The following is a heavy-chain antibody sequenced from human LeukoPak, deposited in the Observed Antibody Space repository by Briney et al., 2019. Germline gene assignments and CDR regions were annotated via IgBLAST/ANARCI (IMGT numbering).Heavy chain of an antibody. CDR1: GGSISGGGYY. J-gene: IGHJ4*02. V-gene: IGHV4-30-2*01. Sequence: PSETLSLTCTVSGGSISGGGYYWSWIRQPPGKGLEWIGYIYHSGSTYYNPSLKSRVTISVDRSKNQFSLKLSSVTAADTAVYYCARAYNKGYCSSTSCPLIDYWGQGTLVTVSS. CDR3: ARAYNKGYCSSTSCPLIDY. D-gene: IGHD2-2*01. CDR2: IYHSGST.